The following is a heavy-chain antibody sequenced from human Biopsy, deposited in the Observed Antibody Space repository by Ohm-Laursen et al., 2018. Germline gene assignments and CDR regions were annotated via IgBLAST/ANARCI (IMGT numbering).Heavy chain of an antibody. J-gene: IGHJ4*02. CDR3: TKWSGGYSYSSL. V-gene: IGHV3-49*03. Sequence: RSLRLSCSASGFNFGDLGMGWFCQVPGKGLECVSLIRSIGSGGTTEYAESVKGRFTVSRDDSKSLTYLQMSSLKIEDTGIYYCTKWSGGYSYSSLWGRGTLVTVSS. D-gene: IGHD5-18*01. CDR1: GFNFGDLG. CDR2: IRSIGSGGTT.